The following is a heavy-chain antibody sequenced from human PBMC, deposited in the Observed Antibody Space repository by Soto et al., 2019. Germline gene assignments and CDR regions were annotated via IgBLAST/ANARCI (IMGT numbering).Heavy chain of an antibody. J-gene: IGHJ4*02. CDR3: ARSRGGTGVHLDY. V-gene: IGHV1-8*01. CDR1: GYTFTSYD. CDR2: MNPDSGET. Sequence: QVQLVQSGAEVKKPGASVKVSCKASGYTFTSYDINWVRQATGQGHEWMGWMNPDSGETGYVQKFQGRVTMTRDTSVSTAYMELNGLRSDDTAVYFCARSRGGTGVHLDYWGQGTLVTVSS. D-gene: IGHD7-27*01.